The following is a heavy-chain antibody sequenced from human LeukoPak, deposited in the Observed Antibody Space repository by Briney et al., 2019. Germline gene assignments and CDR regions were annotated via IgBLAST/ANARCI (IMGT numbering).Heavy chain of an antibody. Sequence: SEILSLTCTVSCGSITGYHWSWIRQPPGKGLEWIVYIYSSETTNHKPSLKSRVTISADTSNNQFSLKLTSVTATDTAIYYCARRNDFDIWGQGTMVTVSS. CDR1: CGSITGYH. J-gene: IGHJ3*02. V-gene: IGHV4-4*08. CDR3: ARRNDFDI. CDR2: IYSSETT.